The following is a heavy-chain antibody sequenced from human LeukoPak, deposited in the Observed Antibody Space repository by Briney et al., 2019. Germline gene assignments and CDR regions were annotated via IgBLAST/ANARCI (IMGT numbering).Heavy chain of an antibody. D-gene: IGHD2-8*01. V-gene: IGHV1-8*01. CDR3: ERFMLRRRWFDP. CDR1: GYTFTSYD. CDR2: MNPNSGNT. J-gene: IGHJ5*02. Sequence: ASVKVSCKASGYTFTSYDINWVRQATGQGLEWMGWMNPNSGNTGYAQKFQGRVTMTRNTSISTAYMELSSLRSEDTAVYYCERFMLRRRWFDPWGQGTLVTVSS.